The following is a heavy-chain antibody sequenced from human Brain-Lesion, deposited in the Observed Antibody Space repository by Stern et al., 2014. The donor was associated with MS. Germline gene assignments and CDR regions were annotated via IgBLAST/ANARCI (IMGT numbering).Heavy chain of an antibody. D-gene: IGHD2-8*01. Sequence: QVQLQESGPGLVKPSQTLSLTCTVSGGSISSGGYYWSWIRQPPGKGLGWIGYIPYSGSTYYNPALKSRVTISRDTSKNQFSLNLNSVTAADTAVYYCARVGVYVQTGWFDPWGQGALVTVSS. CDR1: GGSISSGGYY. CDR3: ARVGVYVQTGWFDP. CDR2: IPYSGST. V-gene: IGHV4-31*03. J-gene: IGHJ5*02.